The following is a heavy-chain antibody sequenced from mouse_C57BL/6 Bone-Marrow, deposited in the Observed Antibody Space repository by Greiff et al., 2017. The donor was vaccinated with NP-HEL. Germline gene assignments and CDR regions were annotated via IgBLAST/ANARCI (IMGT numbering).Heavy chain of an antibody. V-gene: IGHV5-6*02. Sequence: EVKLMESGGDLVKPGGSLKLSCAASGFTFSSYGMSWVRQTPDKRLEWVATISSGGSYTYYPDSVKGRFTISRDNAKNTLYLQMSSLNSEDTAMYYCARRGTTVSYAMDYWGQGTSVTVSS. D-gene: IGHD1-1*01. CDR3: ARRGTTVSYAMDY. CDR1: GFTFSSYG. CDR2: ISSGGSYT. J-gene: IGHJ4*01.